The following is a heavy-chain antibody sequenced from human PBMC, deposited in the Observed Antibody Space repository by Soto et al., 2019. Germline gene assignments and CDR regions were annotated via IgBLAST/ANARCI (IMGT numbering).Heavy chain of an antibody. Sequence: EVQLVESGGGLVQPGGSLRLSCEASGFTFSSNGMNWVRQAPGKGLEWVSFISIGSSTINYADSVRGRFTISRDNAKNAQDLQTSSRSDEDTAVYYGAREWGVHDSDNGTHIPHLGSWGQGTLVTVSS. CDR1: GFTFSSNG. CDR3: AREWGVHDSDNGTHIPHLGS. J-gene: IGHJ4*02. D-gene: IGHD1-26*01. V-gene: IGHV3-48*02. CDR2: ISIGSSTI.